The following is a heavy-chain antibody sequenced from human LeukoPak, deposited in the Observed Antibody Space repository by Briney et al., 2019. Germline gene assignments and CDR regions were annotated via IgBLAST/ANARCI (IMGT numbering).Heavy chain of an antibody. V-gene: IGHV1-18*01. D-gene: IGHD3-10*01. CDR3: ARGGYYGSGSFPDY. CDR2: ISAYNGDT. Sequence: ASVKVSCKASGYSFGSFGINWVRQAPGQGLEWMGWISAYNGDTNYAQKLQGRVTMTTDTSTSIAYMDLMSLRSDDTAVYYCARGGYYGSGSFPDYWGQGTLVTVSS. CDR1: GYSFGSFG. J-gene: IGHJ4*02.